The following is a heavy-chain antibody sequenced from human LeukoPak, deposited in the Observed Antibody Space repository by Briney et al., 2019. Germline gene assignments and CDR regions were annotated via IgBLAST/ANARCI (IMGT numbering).Heavy chain of an antibody. CDR2: IKQEGREK. Sequence: PGGPLRLSCAASAFIFSDFWIKWARRAPGGGGVWVTSIKQEGREKYYVASVKGRFSISRDNAKNSLHLQMNSLRAEDTAVYYCAREDGSDYDSNYWGQGTLVTVSS. J-gene: IGHJ4*02. CDR3: AREDGSDYDSNY. D-gene: IGHD3-22*01. V-gene: IGHV3-7*03. CDR1: AFIFSDFW.